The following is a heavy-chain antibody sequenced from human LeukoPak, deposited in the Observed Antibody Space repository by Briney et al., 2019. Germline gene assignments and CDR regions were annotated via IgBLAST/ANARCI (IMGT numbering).Heavy chain of an antibody. CDR3: ARTLYYDSSGYTDAFDI. D-gene: IGHD3-22*01. J-gene: IGHJ3*02. CDR1: GYSISSGYY. V-gene: IGHV4-38-2*02. CDR2: IYHSGST. Sequence: SETLSLTCTVSGYSISSGYYWGWIRQPPGKGLEWIGSIYHSGSTNYNPSLKSRVTISVDTSKNQFPLKLSSVTAADTAVYYCARTLYYDSSGYTDAFDIWGQGTMVTASS.